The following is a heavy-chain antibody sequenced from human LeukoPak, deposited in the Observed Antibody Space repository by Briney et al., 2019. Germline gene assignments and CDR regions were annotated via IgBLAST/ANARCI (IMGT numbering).Heavy chain of an antibody. V-gene: IGHV3-30*18. CDR2: ISYDGSNK. CDR1: GFTFSSYG. D-gene: IGHD3-22*01. CDR3: AKVGRYYYDSSGYFDY. Sequence: SGGSLRLSCAASGFTFSSYGMHWVRQAPGQGLEWVAVISYDGSNKYYADSVKGRFTISRDNSKNTLYLQMNSLRAEDTAVYYCAKVGRYYYDSSGYFDYWGQGTLVTVSS. J-gene: IGHJ4*02.